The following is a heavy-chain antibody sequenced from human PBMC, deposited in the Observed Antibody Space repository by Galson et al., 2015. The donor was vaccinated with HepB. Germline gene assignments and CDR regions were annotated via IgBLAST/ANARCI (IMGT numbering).Heavy chain of an antibody. Sequence: SLRLSCAASGFTFGSYAMHWVRQAPGKGLEWVAVISYDGSNKYYADSVKGRFTISRDNSKNTLYLQMNSLRAEDTAVYYCARAPSGPLIVGAADFDYWGQGTLVTVSS. V-gene: IGHV3-30-3*01. J-gene: IGHJ4*02. CDR2: ISYDGSNK. CDR3: ARAPSGPLIVGAADFDY. CDR1: GFTFGSYA. D-gene: IGHD1-26*01.